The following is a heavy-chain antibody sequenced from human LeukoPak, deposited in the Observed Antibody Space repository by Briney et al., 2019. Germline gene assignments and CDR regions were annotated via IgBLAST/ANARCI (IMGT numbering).Heavy chain of an antibody. CDR3: ARAELRRVGYYFDY. Sequence: ASVKVSCKASGYTVTSYDINWVRQATGQGLEWMGWMNPNSGNTGYAQKFQGRVTMTRNTSISTAYMELSSLRSEDTAVYYCARAELRRVGYYFDYWGQGTLVTVSS. CDR2: MNPNSGNT. V-gene: IGHV1-8*01. D-gene: IGHD1-26*01. CDR1: GYTVTSYD. J-gene: IGHJ4*02.